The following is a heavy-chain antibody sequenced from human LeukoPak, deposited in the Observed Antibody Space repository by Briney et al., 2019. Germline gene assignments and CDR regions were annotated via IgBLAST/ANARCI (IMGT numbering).Heavy chain of an antibody. CDR1: GGSISSSSYY. J-gene: IGHJ4*02. CDR2: IYYSGST. CDR3: ARRGRRYYYDSSGYVDY. D-gene: IGHD3-22*01. V-gene: IGHV4-39*07. Sequence: SETLSLTCAVSGGSISSSSYYWGWIRQPPGKGLEWIGSIYYSGSTYYNPSLKSRVTISVDTSKNQFSLKLSSVTAADTAVYYCARRGRRYYYDSSGYVDYWGQGTLVTVSS.